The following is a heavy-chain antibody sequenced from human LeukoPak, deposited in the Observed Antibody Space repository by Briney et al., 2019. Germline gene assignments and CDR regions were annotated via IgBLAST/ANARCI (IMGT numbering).Heavy chain of an antibody. V-gene: IGHV3-7*01. CDR2: IRQDGSEK. CDR1: GFTFSRYW. CDR3: ARWGSELPDDAFDI. D-gene: IGHD6-25*01. J-gene: IGHJ3*02. Sequence: GGSLRLSCAASGFTFSRYWMSWVRQAPGKGLEWVANIRQDGSEKHYLDSVKGRITISRDNAKNSLYLQMNSLRVEDTAVYYCARWGSELPDDAFDIWGQGTMVTVSS.